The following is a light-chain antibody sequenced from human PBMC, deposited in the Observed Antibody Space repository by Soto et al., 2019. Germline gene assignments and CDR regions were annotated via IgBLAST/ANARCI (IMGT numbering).Light chain of an antibody. J-gene: IGLJ1*01. CDR1: SSNIGSKT. CDR2: NSY. CDR3: AAWDASLNGYV. Sequence: QSVLTQPPSASGTPGQRVTISCSGSSSNIGSKTVSWYQQLPGTVPKLLIYNSYQRPSGVPDRFSGSKSGTSASLAISGLQSEDEADYYCAAWDASLNGYVFGAGTKLTVL. V-gene: IGLV1-44*01.